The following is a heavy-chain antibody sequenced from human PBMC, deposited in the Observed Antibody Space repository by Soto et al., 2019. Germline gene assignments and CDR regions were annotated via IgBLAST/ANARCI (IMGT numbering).Heavy chain of an antibody. CDR2: MYYSGST. J-gene: IGHJ4*02. Sequence: QVQLRESGPGLVKPSQTLSLTCTVSGGSINSGGYYWNWIRQHPGKGLEWIGYMYYSGSTSYNPCLRGRVIISADSAENQFSRNLSCVAAADTAVYFCARGYRQSGYSSSWVFDYWGQGTLVNVSS. V-gene: IGHV4-31*03. D-gene: IGHD6-13*01. CDR1: GGSINSGGYY. CDR3: ARGYRQSGYSSSWVFDY.